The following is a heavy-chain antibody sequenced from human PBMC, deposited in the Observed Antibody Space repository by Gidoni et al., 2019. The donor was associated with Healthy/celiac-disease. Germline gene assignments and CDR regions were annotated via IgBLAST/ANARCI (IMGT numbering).Heavy chain of an antibody. D-gene: IGHD3-22*01. CDR2: IYHSGST. Sequence: QVQLQASGPGLVKPSGTLSLTCAVSGGLISSRNWWSWVRQPPGKGLEWIGEIYHSGSTNYNPSLKSRVTISVDKSKNQFSLKLSSVTAADTAVYYGARERGAGDRGYYYDSSGYYSEWGQGTLVTVSS. V-gene: IGHV4-4*02. CDR1: GGLISSRNW. CDR3: ARERGAGDRGYYYDSSGYYSE. J-gene: IGHJ4*02.